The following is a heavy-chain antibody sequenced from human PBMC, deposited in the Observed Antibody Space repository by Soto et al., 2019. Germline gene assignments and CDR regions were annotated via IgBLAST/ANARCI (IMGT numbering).Heavy chain of an antibody. Sequence: GGSLRPSCAASGFTLDEYAMLWVRQAPGKGLEWVSGISWHSGSIGYADSVKGRFTISRDNAKNSLYLQMNSLRSEDTAVYYCAAGRGYYGSGSQLTRPKETDYYYYYMDVWGKGTTVTVSS. CDR1: GFTLDEYA. J-gene: IGHJ6*03. V-gene: IGHV3-9*01. CDR3: AAGRGYYGSGSQLTRPKETDYYYYYMDV. CDR2: ISWHSGSI. D-gene: IGHD3-10*01.